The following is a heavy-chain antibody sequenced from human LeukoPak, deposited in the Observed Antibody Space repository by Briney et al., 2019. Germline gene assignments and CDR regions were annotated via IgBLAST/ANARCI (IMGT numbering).Heavy chain of an antibody. CDR1: GFTFSDYY. D-gene: IGHD6-13*01. CDR2: ISSSGSTI. V-gene: IGHV3-11*04. CDR3: AKDPAGAAAGIAAN. Sequence: GGSLRLSCAASGFTFSDYYMSWIRQAPGKGLEWVSYISSSGSTIYYADSVKGRFTISRDNAKNSLYLQMNSLRAEDTAVYYCAKDPAGAAAGIAANWGQGTLVTVSS. J-gene: IGHJ4*02.